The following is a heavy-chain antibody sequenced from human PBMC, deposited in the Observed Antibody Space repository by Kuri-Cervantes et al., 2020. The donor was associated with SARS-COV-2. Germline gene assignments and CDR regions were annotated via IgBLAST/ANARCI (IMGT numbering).Heavy chain of an antibody. J-gene: IGHJ4*02. CDR1: GFTFSGHW. V-gene: IGHV3-74*01. D-gene: IGHD1-1*01. CDR3: VRDGDHWNFDY. Sequence: GESLKISCAAPGFTFSGHWIHWVRRAPGKGLVWVSRINPDGSYTNNADSVKGRFTLSRDNAKNMLFLQMNSLRAEDTAVYYCVRDGDHWNFDYWGQGTRVTVSS. CDR2: INPDGSYT.